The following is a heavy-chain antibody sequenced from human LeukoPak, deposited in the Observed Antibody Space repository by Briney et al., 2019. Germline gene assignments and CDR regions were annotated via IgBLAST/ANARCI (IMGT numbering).Heavy chain of an antibody. CDR1: GGSFSGYY. D-gene: IGHD5-18*01. CDR2: INHSGST. Sequence: SETLSLTCAVYGGSFSGYYWSWIRQPPGKGLEWIGEINHSGSTNYNPSLKSRVTISVDTSKNQFSLKLISVTAADTAVYYCARDREYSYVDYYYYMDVWGKGTTVTVSS. V-gene: IGHV4-34*01. J-gene: IGHJ6*03. CDR3: ARDREYSYVDYYYYMDV.